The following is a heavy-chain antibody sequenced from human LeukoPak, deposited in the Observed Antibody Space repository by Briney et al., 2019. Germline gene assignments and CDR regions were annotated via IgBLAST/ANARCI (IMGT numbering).Heavy chain of an antibody. CDR1: GGSISSYY. Sequence: SECLSLTCTVSGGSISSYYWSWIRQPPGKGLEWIGYIYYSGSTNYNPSLKSRVTISVDTSKNQFSLKLSSVAAADTAVYYCAREITMVRGVYDWFDPWGQGTLVTVSS. J-gene: IGHJ5*02. CDR3: AREITMVRGVYDWFDP. D-gene: IGHD3-10*01. CDR2: IYYSGST. V-gene: IGHV4-59*01.